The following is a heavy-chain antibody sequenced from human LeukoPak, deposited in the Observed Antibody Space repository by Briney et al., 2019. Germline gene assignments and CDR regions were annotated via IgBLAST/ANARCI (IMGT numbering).Heavy chain of an antibody. CDR2: ISYDGSNK. CDR1: GFAFSSYG. D-gene: IGHD3-22*01. J-gene: IGHJ4*02. V-gene: IGHV3-30*18. CDR3: AKVSRPSEYYYDSSGRAGDY. Sequence: GGSLRLSCAASGFAFSSYGMHWVRQAPGKGLEWVAVISYDGSNKYYADSVKGRFTISRDNSKNTLYLQMNSLRAEDTAVYYCAKVSRPSEYYYDSSGRAGDYWGQGTLVTVPS.